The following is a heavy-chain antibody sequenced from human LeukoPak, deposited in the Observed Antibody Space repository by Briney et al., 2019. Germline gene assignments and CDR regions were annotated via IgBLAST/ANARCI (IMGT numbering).Heavy chain of an antibody. CDR1: GFTFSSYA. CDR2: ISGSGGST. V-gene: IGHV3-23*01. Sequence: GGSLRLSCAASGFTFSSYAMSWVRQAPGKGLEWVSAISGSGGSTYYADSVKGRFTISRDNSKNTLYLQMNSLRAEDTAIYYCAGDRNSDWYSPLDYWGQGSQVAVSP. D-gene: IGHD6-19*01. J-gene: IGHJ4*02. CDR3: AGDRNSDWYSPLDY.